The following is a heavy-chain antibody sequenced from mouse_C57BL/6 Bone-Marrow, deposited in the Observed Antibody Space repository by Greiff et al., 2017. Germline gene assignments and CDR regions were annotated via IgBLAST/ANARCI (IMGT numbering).Heavy chain of an antibody. Sequence: VQLQEFDAELVKPVASVKISGKVSGYTFTDQTLHWMKQRPEQGLEWFGYIYPRDGSTKYNEKFKSKATLAADKSSSTAYMQLISLTAEDSAVYFCARERYWDYWGQGTTLTVSS. CDR1: GYTFTDQT. CDR3: ARERYWDY. D-gene: IGHD4-1*01. J-gene: IGHJ2*01. V-gene: IGHV1-78*01. CDR2: IYPRDGST.